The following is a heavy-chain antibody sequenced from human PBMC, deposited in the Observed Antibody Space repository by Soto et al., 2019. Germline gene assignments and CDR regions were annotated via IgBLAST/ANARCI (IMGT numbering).Heavy chain of an antibody. CDR1: GGSISSYY. J-gene: IGHJ3*02. V-gene: IGHV4-59*01. CDR2: IYYSGST. Sequence: SETLSLTCTVSGGSISSYYWSWIRQPPGKGLEWIGYIYYSGSTNYNPSLKSRVTISVDTSKNQFSLKLSSVTAADTAVYYCARDHYGDTAFDIWGQGTMVTVAS. CDR3: ARDHYGDTAFDI. D-gene: IGHD4-17*01.